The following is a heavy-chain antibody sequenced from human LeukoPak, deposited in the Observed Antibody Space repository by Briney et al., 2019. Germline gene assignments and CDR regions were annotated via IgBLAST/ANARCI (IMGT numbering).Heavy chain of an antibody. D-gene: IGHD6-13*01. Sequence: SEALSLTCTVSGGSISSSSYYWGWIRQPPGKGLEWIGSIYYSGSTYNNPSLKSRVTISVDTSKNQFSLKLSSVTAADTAVYYCVSERVPYKAAGDFGHWGQGTLVTVSS. CDR1: GGSISSSSYY. J-gene: IGHJ4*02. CDR3: VSERVPYKAAGDFGH. CDR2: IYYSGST. V-gene: IGHV4-39*07.